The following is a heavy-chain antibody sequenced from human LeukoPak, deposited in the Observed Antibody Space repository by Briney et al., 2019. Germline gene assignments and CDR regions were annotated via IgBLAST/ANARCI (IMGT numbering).Heavy chain of an antibody. CDR1: GYTFTGYY. Sequence: GASVKVSCKASGYTFTGYYMHWVRQAPGQGLEWMGWINPNSGGTNYAQKFQGRVTMTRDTSISTAYMELSRLRSDDTAVYYCARDQSGRYYYDSSGYSGRSHGLDYWGQGTLVTVSS. J-gene: IGHJ4*02. CDR3: ARDQSGRYYYDSSGYSGRSHGLDY. V-gene: IGHV1-2*02. D-gene: IGHD3-22*01. CDR2: INPNSGGT.